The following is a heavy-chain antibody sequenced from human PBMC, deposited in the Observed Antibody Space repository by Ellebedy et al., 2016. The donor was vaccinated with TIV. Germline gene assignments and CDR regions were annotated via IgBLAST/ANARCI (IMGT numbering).Heavy chain of an antibody. J-gene: IGHJ6*02. Sequence: GGSLRLXXAASGFSSSDYYMSWIRQAPGKGLEWVSYISDSGSMIHYADSVKGRCTISRDNSKNSLYLQMNNLRAEDTAVYYCARISSGRSFYGMDVWGQGTTVTVSS. CDR1: GFSSSDYY. D-gene: IGHD6-19*01. V-gene: IGHV3-11*01. CDR2: ISDSGSMI. CDR3: ARISSGRSFYGMDV.